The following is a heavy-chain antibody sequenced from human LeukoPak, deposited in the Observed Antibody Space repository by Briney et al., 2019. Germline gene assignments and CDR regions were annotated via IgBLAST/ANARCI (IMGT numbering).Heavy chain of an antibody. J-gene: IGHJ4*02. CDR3: AKRDGEFEY. D-gene: IGHD3-10*01. CDR2: IYPSDPDT. V-gene: IGHV5-51*01. Sequence: GESLKISCEASGYKFTSDWIGWMRQMPGKGLEWMGVIYPSDPDTRYNLSFEGQVTISADKSINTAYLQWSSLRPSDTAVYYCAKRDGEFEYWGQGTLATVSS. CDR1: GYKFTSDW.